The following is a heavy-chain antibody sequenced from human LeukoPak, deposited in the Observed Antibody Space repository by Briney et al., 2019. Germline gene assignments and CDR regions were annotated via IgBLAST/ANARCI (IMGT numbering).Heavy chain of an antibody. D-gene: IGHD3-22*01. V-gene: IGHV3-21*01. CDR3: ARGYYYDSSGLKVRHAFDI. J-gene: IGHJ3*02. CDR1: GFTFSSYS. CDR2: ISSSSSYI. Sequence: GRSLRLSCAASGFTFSSYSMNWVRQAPGKGLEWVSSISSSSSYIYYADSVKGRFTISRDNAKNSLYLQMNSLRAEDTAVYYCARGYYYDSSGLKVRHAFDIWGQGTMVTVSS.